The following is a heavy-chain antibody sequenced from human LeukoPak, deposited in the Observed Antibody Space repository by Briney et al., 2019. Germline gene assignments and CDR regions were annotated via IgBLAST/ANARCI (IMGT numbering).Heavy chain of an antibody. CDR3: AKLYGTIFGVGNWFDP. D-gene: IGHD3-3*01. V-gene: IGHV1-69*06. CDR2: IIPIFGTA. CDR1: GGTFSSYA. Sequence: ASVKVSCKASGGTFSSYAISWVRQAPGQGHEWMGGIIPIFGTANYAQKFQGRVTITADKSTNTAYMELNSLRSEDTAVCSCAKLYGTIFGVGNWFDPWGQGTLVTVSS. J-gene: IGHJ5*02.